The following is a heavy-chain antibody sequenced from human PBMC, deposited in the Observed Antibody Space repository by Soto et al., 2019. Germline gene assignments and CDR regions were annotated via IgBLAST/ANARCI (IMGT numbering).Heavy chain of an antibody. CDR2: ISYDGSNK. CDR3: ARDRDSSSRPTYWFDP. J-gene: IGHJ5*02. CDR1: GFTFSNYP. D-gene: IGHD6-13*01. Sequence: PVGSLRLSCAASGFTFSNYPIHWVRQAPGKGLEWVAVISYDGSNKYYSDSVKGRFTISRDNSKNTLYLQMNSLRGEDTAVYYCARDRDSSSRPTYWFDPWGQRTLVTVSS. V-gene: IGHV3-30-3*01.